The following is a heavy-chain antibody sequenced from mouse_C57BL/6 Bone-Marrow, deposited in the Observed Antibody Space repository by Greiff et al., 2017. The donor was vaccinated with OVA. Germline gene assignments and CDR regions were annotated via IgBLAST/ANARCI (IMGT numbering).Heavy chain of an antibody. V-gene: IGHV1-19*01. J-gene: IGHJ2*01. D-gene: IGHD1-1*02. CDR3: AREEWCDASYFDY. Sequence: VQLQQSGAVLVKPGASVKMSCKASGYTFTDYYMNWVKQSHGKSLEWIGVINPYNGGTSYNQKFKGKATLTVDKSSSTDYMELNSLTSEDSAVYYCAREEWCDASYFDYRGQDTTLTVSS. CDR2: INPYNGGT. CDR1: GYTFTDYY.